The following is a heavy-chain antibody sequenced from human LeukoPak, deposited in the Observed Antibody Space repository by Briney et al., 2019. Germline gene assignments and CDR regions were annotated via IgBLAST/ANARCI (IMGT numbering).Heavy chain of an antibody. Sequence: ASVKVSCKASGYTFTGYYIHWVRQAPGQGLEWMGWINPNSGDTNYAQKFQGRVTMTRDTSISTAYMELSRLRSDDTAVYFCARGYNHGYWDSWGQGTLVTVSS. CDR3: ARGYNHGYWDS. CDR2: INPNSGDT. D-gene: IGHD5-18*01. V-gene: IGHV1-2*02. J-gene: IGHJ4*02. CDR1: GYTFTGYY.